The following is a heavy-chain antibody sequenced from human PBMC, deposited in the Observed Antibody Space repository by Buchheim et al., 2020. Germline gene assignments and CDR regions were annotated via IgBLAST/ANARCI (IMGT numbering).Heavy chain of an antibody. D-gene: IGHD1-1*01. CDR2: IKEDGSEK. V-gene: IGHV3-7*01. J-gene: IGHJ5*02. Sequence: EVQVVESGGGLVQPGGFLRLSCAASGFTFSTYWMSWVRQAPGKGPEWVANIKEDGSEKYYVDSVKARFSISRDNAKNSVYLQMNSLRAEDTAMYYCARGRGYFYSNEDNWPDPWGQGTL. CDR3: ARGRGYFYSNEDNWPDP. CDR1: GFTFSTYW.